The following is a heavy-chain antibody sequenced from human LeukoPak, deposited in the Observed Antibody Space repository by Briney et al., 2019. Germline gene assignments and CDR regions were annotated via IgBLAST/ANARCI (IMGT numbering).Heavy chain of an antibody. J-gene: IGHJ5*02. V-gene: IGHV3-7*01. CDR3: ARDYGYCSGGSCYTNWFDP. CDR2: IKQDGSEK. CDR1: GFTFSSYA. Sequence: GGSLRLSCAASGFTFSSYAMSWVRQAPGKGLEWVANIKQDGSEKYYVDSVKGRFTISRDNAKNSLYLQMNSLRAEDTAVYYCARDYGYCSGGSCYTNWFDPWGQGTLVTVSS. D-gene: IGHD2-15*01.